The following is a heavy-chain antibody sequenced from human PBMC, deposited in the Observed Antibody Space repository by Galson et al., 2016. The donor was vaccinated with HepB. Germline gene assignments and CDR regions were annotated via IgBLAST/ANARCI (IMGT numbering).Heavy chain of an antibody. Sequence: SAQVSCKASGYTFTPYHMDWVRQAPGRGLERMGIINPNGGSASYSPKFQGRVTLTRDTSTSTVYMELSSLKSDDTALYSCSTGGGYNWFDPWGQGTLVTVSS. V-gene: IGHV1-46*01. CDR2: INPNGGSA. J-gene: IGHJ5*02. D-gene: IGHD6-25*01. CDR3: STGGGYNWFDP. CDR1: GYTFTPYH.